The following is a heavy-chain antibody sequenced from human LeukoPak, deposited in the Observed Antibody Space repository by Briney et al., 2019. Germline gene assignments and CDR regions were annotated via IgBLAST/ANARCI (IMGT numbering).Heavy chain of an antibody. D-gene: IGHD3-3*01. J-gene: IGHJ5*02. Sequence: NPSETLSLTCAVYGGSFSGYYWGWIRQPPGKGLEWIGEINHSGSTNYNPSLKSRVAISVGTSKNQFSLKLSSVTAADTAVYYCAKGCYDFWSGYYNWFDPWGQGTLVTVSS. CDR1: GGSFSGYY. V-gene: IGHV4-34*01. CDR3: AKGCYDFWSGYYNWFDP. CDR2: INHSGST.